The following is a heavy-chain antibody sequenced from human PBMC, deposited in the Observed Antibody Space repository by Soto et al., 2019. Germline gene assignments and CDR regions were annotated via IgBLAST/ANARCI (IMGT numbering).Heavy chain of an antibody. D-gene: IGHD3-9*01. Sequence: GGSLRLSCAASGFTFSSYAMHWVRQAPGKGLEWVAVISYDGSNKYYADSVKGRFTISRDNSKNTLYLQMNSLRAEDTAVYYCARDYVTPQAYDILTGYHYYYYGMDVWGQGTTVTVSS. J-gene: IGHJ6*02. CDR1: GFTFSSYA. V-gene: IGHV3-30*04. CDR2: ISYDGSNK. CDR3: ARDYVTPQAYDILTGYHYYYYGMDV.